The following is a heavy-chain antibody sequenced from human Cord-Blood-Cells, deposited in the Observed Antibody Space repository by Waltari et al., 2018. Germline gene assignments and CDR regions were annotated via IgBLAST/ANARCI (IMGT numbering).Heavy chain of an antibody. CDR3: ARAKEQQLGSFDY. J-gene: IGHJ4*02. V-gene: IGHV1-69*01. Sequence: QMQLVQSGAEVKKPGSSVKVSCKAPGGTFRSSATGWVRPAPGQGLEWMGGIIPIFGTANYAQKFQGRVTITADESTSTAYMELSSLRSEDTAVYYCARAKEQQLGSFDYWGQGTLVTVSS. D-gene: IGHD6-13*01. CDR2: IIPIFGTA. CDR1: GGTFRSSA.